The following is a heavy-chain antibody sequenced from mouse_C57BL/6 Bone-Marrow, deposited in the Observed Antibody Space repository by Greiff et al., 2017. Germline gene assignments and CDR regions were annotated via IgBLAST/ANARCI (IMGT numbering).Heavy chain of an antibody. CDR1: GYAFSSYW. V-gene: IGHV1-80*01. CDR3: ARRGYYYGSSYFDY. CDR2: IYPGDGAT. J-gene: IGHJ2*01. D-gene: IGHD1-1*01. Sequence: QIQLQQSGAELVKPGASVKISCKASGYAFSSYWMNWVKQRPGKGLEWIGQIYPGDGATNYNGKFKGKATLTADKSSSTAYMQLSSLNSEDSAVYFCARRGYYYGSSYFDYWGQGTTLTVSS.